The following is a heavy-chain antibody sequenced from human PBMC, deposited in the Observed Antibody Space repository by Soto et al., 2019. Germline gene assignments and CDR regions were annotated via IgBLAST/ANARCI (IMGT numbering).Heavy chain of an antibody. CDR2: IGGSGGST. J-gene: IGHJ5*02. V-gene: IGHV3-23*01. Sequence: GGSLRLSCEASGFTSSSYAMSWVRQAPGKGLEWVSAIGGSGGSTYYGDSVKGRFTISRDNSKNTLYLQMNSLRAEDTAVYYCAKGGLRFVEWLLFADPRGQGTLVTVSS. D-gene: IGHD3-3*01. CDR3: AKGGLRFVEWLLFADP. CDR1: GFTSSSYA.